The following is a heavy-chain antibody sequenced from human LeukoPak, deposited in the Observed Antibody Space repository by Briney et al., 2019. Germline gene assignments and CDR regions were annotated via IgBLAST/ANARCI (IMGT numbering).Heavy chain of an antibody. CDR2: IYSGGST. J-gene: IGHJ4*02. V-gene: IGHV3-53*01. D-gene: IGHD4-17*01. Sequence: GGSLRLSCAASEFTVSSNYMNWVRQAPGKGLEWVSVIYSGGSTYYADSVKGRFTISRDNSKNTLYLQMNSLRAEDTAVYYCAKDLQPRLRGGVYFDYWGQGTLVTVSS. CDR1: EFTVSSNY. CDR3: AKDLQPRLRGGVYFDY.